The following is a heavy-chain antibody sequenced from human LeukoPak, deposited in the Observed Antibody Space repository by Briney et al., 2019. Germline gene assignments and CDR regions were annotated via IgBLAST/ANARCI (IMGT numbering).Heavy chain of an antibody. V-gene: IGHV4-34*01. CDR1: GGSFGSYY. CDR2: ITFGGNT. Sequence: SETLSLTCAVYGGSFGSYYWNWIRQSPVYGLEWIGEITFGGNTKYNPSLESRLIISVDTSKKQVSLKLSSVTAADTAVYYCARSAPRFLFKEVRTVPRPYSMDVWGKGTTVTVSS. D-gene: IGHD3-10*01. J-gene: IGHJ6*03. CDR3: ARSAPRFLFKEVRTVPRPYSMDV.